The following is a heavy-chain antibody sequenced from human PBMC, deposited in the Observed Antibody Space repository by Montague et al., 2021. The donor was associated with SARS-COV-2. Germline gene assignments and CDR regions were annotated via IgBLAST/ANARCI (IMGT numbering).Heavy chain of an antibody. Sequence: SETLSLTCTVSGDSVSRGSSYWSWIRQPPGKGLEWIGYIYYTGSRKYNSSLKSRLTISVDTSKNQFSLKLSSATAADTAVYYCARHARGEGYTSWFDSWGQGTLVTVSS. CDR3: ARHARGEGYTSWFDS. CDR1: GDSVSRGSSY. CDR2: IYYTGSR. V-gene: IGHV4-61*01. J-gene: IGHJ5*01. D-gene: IGHD5-24*01.